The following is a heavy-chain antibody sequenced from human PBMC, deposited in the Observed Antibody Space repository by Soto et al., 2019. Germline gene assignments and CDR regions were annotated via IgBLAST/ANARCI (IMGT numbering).Heavy chain of an antibody. J-gene: IGHJ4*02. CDR2: IYYSGST. V-gene: IGHV4-39*01. Sequence: KPSETLSLTCTDSGGSISSSSYYWGWIRQAPGKGLEWIGSIYYSGSTYYNPSLKSRVTISVDTSKNQFSLKLSSVTAADTAVYYCARFSQYSYGPFDYWGQGTLVTVSS. CDR1: GGSISSSSYY. CDR3: ARFSQYSYGPFDY. D-gene: IGHD5-18*01.